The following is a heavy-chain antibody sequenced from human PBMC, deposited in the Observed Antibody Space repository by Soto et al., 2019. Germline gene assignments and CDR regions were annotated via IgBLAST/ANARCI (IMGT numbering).Heavy chain of an antibody. Sequence: SETLSLTCTVSGGSISSGGYYWSWIRQHPGKGLEWIGYIYYGGSTYYNPSLKSRATISGDTSKNQFSLKLSSVTAADTAVYYCARGGYYYENSGQNAYDYWGQGILVTVFS. V-gene: IGHV4-31*02. CDR1: GGSISSGGYY. D-gene: IGHD3-22*01. J-gene: IGHJ4*01. CDR2: IYYGGST. CDR3: ARGGYYYENSGQNAYDY.